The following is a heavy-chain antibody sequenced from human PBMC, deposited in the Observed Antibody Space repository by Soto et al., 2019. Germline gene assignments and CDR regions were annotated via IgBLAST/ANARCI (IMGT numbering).Heavy chain of an antibody. D-gene: IGHD6-19*01. Sequence: PSETLSLTCTVSGRSVSTGRFYWSWIRQPPGKGLEWIGYIYYSGSTKYNPSLRSRVTISVDTSKNQFSLKLTSVTAADPAVYYCARSGSGSGWLGGQGTLVTVSS. CDR1: GRSVSTGRFY. J-gene: IGHJ4*02. CDR3: ARSGSGSGWL. V-gene: IGHV4-61*01. CDR2: IYYSGST.